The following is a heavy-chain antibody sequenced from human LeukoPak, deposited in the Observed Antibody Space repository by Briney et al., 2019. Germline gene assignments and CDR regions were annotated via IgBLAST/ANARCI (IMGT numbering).Heavy chain of an antibody. D-gene: IGHD6-19*01. J-gene: IGHJ6*02. CDR3: ARDSSGWHYYYYGMDV. CDR1: GFTFSSYS. Sequence: GGSLRLSCAASGFTFSSYSMNWVRQAPGKGLEWVSSISSSSCYIYYADSVKGRFTISRDNAKNSLYLQMSSLRAEDTAVYYCARDSSGWHYYYYGMDVWGQGTTVTVSS. CDR2: ISSSSCYI. V-gene: IGHV3-21*01.